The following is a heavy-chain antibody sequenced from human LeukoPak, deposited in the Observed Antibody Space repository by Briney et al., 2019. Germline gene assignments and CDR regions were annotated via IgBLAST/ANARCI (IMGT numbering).Heavy chain of an antibody. CDR2: MALSGGPT. J-gene: IGHJ5*01. CDR1: GFTFSSYA. V-gene: IGHV3-23*01. Sequence: GGSLRLSCAASGFTFSSYAMAWVRRAPGRGLEGVSPMALSGGPTHYTDSVKGRFTISRDDSKNTLYLHINSLRPEDTAVYYCARDFSLVVGASDSWGQGTLVIVSS. CDR3: ARDFSLVVGASDS. D-gene: IGHD1-26*01.